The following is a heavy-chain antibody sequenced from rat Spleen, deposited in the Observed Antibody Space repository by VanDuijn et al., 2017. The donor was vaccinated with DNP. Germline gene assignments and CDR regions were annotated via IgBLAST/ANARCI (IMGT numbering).Heavy chain of an antibody. CDR1: GFTFSDYA. CDR3: ARHRTIMPYYYAMDA. D-gene: IGHD1-12*01. J-gene: IGHJ4*01. V-gene: IGHV5-7*01. CDR2: IIYDGSST. Sequence: EVQLVESGGGLVQPGRSLKLSCAASGFTFSDYAMAWVRPAPKKGLEWVATIIYDGSSTYYRDSVKGRFTISRDNAKSTLYLQMDSLRSEDTATYYCARHRTIMPYYYAMDAWGQGASVTVSS.